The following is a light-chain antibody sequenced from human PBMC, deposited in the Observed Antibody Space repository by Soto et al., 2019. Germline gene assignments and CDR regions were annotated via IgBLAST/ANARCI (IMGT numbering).Light chain of an antibody. CDR1: SSDVGGYNY. Sequence: QSALTQPPSASGSPGQSVTISCTGTSSDVGGYNYASWYQQHPGKAPKLMIYDVIKPPSGVPDRFSGSKSGNTASLTVSGLEAEDEVDYYCSSYAGSNDYVFGGGTKVTVL. J-gene: IGLJ2*01. CDR3: SSYAGSNDYV. V-gene: IGLV2-8*01. CDR2: DVI.